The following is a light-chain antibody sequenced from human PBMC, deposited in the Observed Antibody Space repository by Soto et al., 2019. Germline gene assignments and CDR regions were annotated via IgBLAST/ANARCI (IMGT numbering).Light chain of an antibody. CDR3: CSHTSYNTQV. J-gene: IGLJ1*01. Sequence: QSALTQPASVSGSPGQSIAISCTGTSSDVGGYNYVSWYQQHPGKAPKLIIHEVSDRPSGISDRFSGSKSGNTASLTISGLQADDEADYYCCSHTSYNTQVFGTGTKVPVL. CDR1: SSDVGGYNY. V-gene: IGLV2-14*01. CDR2: EVS.